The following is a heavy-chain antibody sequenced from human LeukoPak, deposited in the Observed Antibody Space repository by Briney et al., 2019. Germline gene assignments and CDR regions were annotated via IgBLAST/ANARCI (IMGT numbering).Heavy chain of an antibody. CDR3: ARVGVRGVVLDY. CDR1: GFTFSRYE. J-gene: IGHJ4*02. Sequence: GGSLRLSCAASGFTFSRYEMNWVRQAPGKGLEWVSYISSSGSTIYYADSVKGRFTISRDNAKNSLYLQMNSLRAEDTAVYYCARVGVRGVVLDYWGQGTLVTVSS. V-gene: IGHV3-48*03. CDR2: ISSSGSTI. D-gene: IGHD3-10*02.